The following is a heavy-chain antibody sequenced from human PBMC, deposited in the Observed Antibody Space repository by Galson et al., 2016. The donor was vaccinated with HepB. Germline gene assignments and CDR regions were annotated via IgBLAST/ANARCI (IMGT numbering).Heavy chain of an antibody. D-gene: IGHD3-10*01. J-gene: IGHJ6*02. V-gene: IGHV4-34*01. CDR3: AREDARDITMVRGVIFRPYYGLDV. CDR2: INHRGST. CDR1: GGSFSGYY. Sequence: SETLSLTCAVYGGSFSGYYWTWIRQPPGKGLEWIGEINHRGSTNYNPSLKSRVTISVDTSNNQFSLKLTSVTAADTAIYYCAREDARDITMVRGVIFRPYYGLDVWAQGTTVTVSS.